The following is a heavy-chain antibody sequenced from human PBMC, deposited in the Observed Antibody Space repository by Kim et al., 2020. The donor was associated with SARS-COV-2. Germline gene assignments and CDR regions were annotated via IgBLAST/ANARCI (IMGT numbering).Heavy chain of an antibody. CDR3: ARDLGVAVAGSAFDI. J-gene: IGHJ3*02. D-gene: IGHD6-19*01. CDR1: GFTFSSYE. CDR2: ISSSGSTI. V-gene: IGHV3-48*03. Sequence: GGSLRLSCAASGFTFSSYEMNWVRQAPGKGLEWVSYISSSGSTIYYADSVKGRFTISRDNAKNSLYLQMNSLRAEDTAVHYCARDLGVAVAGSAFDIWGQGTMVTVSS.